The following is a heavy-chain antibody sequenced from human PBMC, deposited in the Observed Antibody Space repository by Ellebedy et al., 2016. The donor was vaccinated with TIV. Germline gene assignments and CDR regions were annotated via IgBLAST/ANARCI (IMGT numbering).Heavy chain of an antibody. CDR3: AKARSSGWLHTPDY. CDR2: INPSVGST. CDR1: GYTFTTYF. J-gene: IGHJ4*02. Sequence: AASVKVSCKASGYTFTTYFMHWVRYAPGQGLEWMGIINPSVGSTTYAQKLQGRVTMTRDTSTSTVYMELSSLRSEDTAVYYCAKARSSGWLHTPDYWGQGTLVTVSS. V-gene: IGHV1-46*04. D-gene: IGHD6-19*01.